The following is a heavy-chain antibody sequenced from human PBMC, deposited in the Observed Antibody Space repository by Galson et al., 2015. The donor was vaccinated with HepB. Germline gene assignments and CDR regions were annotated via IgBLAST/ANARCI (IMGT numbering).Heavy chain of an antibody. CDR3: ARDRISVAGTFDY. Sequence: SLRLSCAASGFTFSNYWMSWVRQAPGKGLEWVANINQDGGEKYHVDSVKGRFTISRDNAKNSPYLQMNSLGAEDTAVYYCARDRISVAGTFDYWGQGTLVTVSS. D-gene: IGHD6-19*01. J-gene: IGHJ4*02. V-gene: IGHV3-7*01. CDR2: INQDGGEK. CDR1: GFTFSNYW.